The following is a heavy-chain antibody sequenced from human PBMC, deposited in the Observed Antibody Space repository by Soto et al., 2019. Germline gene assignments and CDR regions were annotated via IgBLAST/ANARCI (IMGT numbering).Heavy chain of an antibody. V-gene: IGHV4-59*01. J-gene: IGHJ4*02. Sequence: QMHLQESGPGLVKPSETLSLTCTVSGASISSSYWSWIRQSPERGLEWIAYVYHTGATNYNPSLKSPVTISLNTSKGQFSLNLTSLTTADTAVYFCARGGNRYSNVASGVGGFDYWGQGSLVTVSS. CDR1: GASISSSY. CDR3: ARGGNRYSNVASGVGGFDY. CDR2: VYHTGAT. D-gene: IGHD5-12*01.